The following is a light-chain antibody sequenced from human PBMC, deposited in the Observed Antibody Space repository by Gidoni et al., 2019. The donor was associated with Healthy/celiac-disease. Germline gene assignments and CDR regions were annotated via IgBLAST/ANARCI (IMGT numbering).Light chain of an antibody. CDR3: AALDDSLNGPV. V-gene: IGLV1-44*01. CDR1: SSNIGRNT. Sequence: SVLTQRPSASGTPGQRVTISCSGSSSNIGRNTVNWYQQLPGTAPKLLTYSNNQLPPRFPARCSGSKSGPSASLAISGLQSADEADYYCAALDDSLNGPVFGGGTKLTVL. J-gene: IGLJ2*01. CDR2: SNN.